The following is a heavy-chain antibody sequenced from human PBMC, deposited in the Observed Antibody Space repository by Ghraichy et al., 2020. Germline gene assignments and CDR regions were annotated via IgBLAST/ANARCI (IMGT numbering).Heavy chain of an antibody. Sequence: GGSLRLSCTAYGYTLTHHAMHWVRHAPGQGMERVSLINWNGRSTYYADSVKGRFTISRDNNKNSLYLQMNSLRAEDTALYHCAKGGSSGWNYFDYWGQGTRVTVSS. CDR3: AKGGSSGWNYFDY. D-gene: IGHD6-19*01. CDR1: GYTLTHHA. V-gene: IGHV3-43D*03. J-gene: IGHJ4*02. CDR2: INWNGRST.